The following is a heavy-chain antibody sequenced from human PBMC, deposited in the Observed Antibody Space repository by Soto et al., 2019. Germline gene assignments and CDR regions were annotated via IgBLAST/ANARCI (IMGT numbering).Heavy chain of an antibody. J-gene: IGHJ6*03. CDR3: ARETVTTSAGYLEV. CDR2: RYYSGST. V-gene: IGHV4-59*01. D-gene: IGHD4-17*01. Sequence: QVQLQEWGPGLVKPSETLSLTCTVSGGSISSSYWSWIRQPPGEGLEWIGYRYYSGSTNYNHSLKSRVAISVDTSMNPYSLKLSSVTAADTAVYYCARETVTTSAGYLEVRGNGTTVPLS. CDR1: GGSISSSY.